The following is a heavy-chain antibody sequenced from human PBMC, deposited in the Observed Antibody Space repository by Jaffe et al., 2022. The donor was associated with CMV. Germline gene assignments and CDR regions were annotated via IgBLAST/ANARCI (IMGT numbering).Heavy chain of an antibody. CDR2: IKQDGSEK. Sequence: EVQLVESGGGLVQPGGSLRLSCAASGFTFSSYWMSWVRQAPGKGLEWVANIKQDGSEKYYVDSVKGRFTISRDNAKNSLYLQMNSLRAEDTAVYYCARAGFLEWLFRYYFDYWGQGTLVTVSS. CDR1: GFTFSSYW. J-gene: IGHJ4*02. D-gene: IGHD3-3*01. V-gene: IGHV3-7*03. CDR3: ARAGFLEWLFRYYFDY.